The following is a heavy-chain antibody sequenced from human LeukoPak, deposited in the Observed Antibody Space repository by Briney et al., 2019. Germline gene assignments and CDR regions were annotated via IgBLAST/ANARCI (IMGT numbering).Heavy chain of an antibody. D-gene: IGHD6-6*01. J-gene: IGHJ5*02. V-gene: IGHV3-23*01. Sequence: PGGSLRLSRAASGFTFSSYAMSWVRQAPGKGREWVPAISGSGRSKYYADSVKGRFTISRDNSKNTLYLQMNSLTSADTVVYYLAEDRSITEPFGPWGQGPLMAVCS. CDR3: AEDRSITEPFGP. CDR1: GFTFSSYA. CDR2: ISGSGRSK.